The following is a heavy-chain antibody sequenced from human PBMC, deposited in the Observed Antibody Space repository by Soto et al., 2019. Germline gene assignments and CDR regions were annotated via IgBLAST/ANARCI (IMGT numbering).Heavy chain of an antibody. CDR3: AKESRGTIFWFLGY. CDR1: GFTFSSYG. CDR2: IWYGGSNK. Sequence: PGGSLRLSCAASGFTFSSYGMHWVRQAPGKGLEWVAVIWYGGSNKYYADSVKGRFTISRDNSKNTLYLQMNSLRAEDTAVYYCAKESRGTIFWFLGYWGQGTLVTVSS. D-gene: IGHD3-9*01. V-gene: IGHV3-33*06. J-gene: IGHJ4*02.